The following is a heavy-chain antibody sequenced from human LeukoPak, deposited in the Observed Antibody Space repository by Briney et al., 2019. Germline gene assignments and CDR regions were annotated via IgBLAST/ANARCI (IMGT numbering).Heavy chain of an antibody. CDR1: GFTFSSYS. V-gene: IGHV3-48*01. CDR3: ASSGGITIFGVVSYYYYMDV. D-gene: IGHD3-3*01. J-gene: IGHJ6*03. CDR2: ISSSSSTI. Sequence: GGSLRLSCAASGFTFSSYSMNWVRQAPGKGLEWVSYISSSSSTIYYADSVKGRFTISRDNAKNSLYLQMNSLRAEDTAVYYCASSGGITIFGVVSYYYYMDVWGKGTTVTVSS.